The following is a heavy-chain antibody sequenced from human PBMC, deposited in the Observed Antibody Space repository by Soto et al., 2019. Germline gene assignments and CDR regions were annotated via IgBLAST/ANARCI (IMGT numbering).Heavy chain of an antibody. V-gene: IGHV3-33*01. D-gene: IGHD6-19*01. CDR2: LWAGGDIE. CDR1: GFMFSGYG. J-gene: IGHJ6*01. CDR3: ARWGVADAEGCLDV. Sequence: QVQLVESGGDVVQPGRSLRLSCAASGFMFSGYGMHWVRQAPGEGLEWVAVLWAGGDIEYHAESVRGRFTISRDNFQNTLYLQINSLRAEDTAVYFCARWGVADAEGCLDVWGQGTTVTVSS.